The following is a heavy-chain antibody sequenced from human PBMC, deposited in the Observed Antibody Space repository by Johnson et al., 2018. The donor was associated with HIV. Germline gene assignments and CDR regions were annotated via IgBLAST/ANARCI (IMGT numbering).Heavy chain of an antibody. D-gene: IGHD2-2*01. CDR2: IRYDGGNK. V-gene: IGHV3-30*02. Sequence: QVQLVESGGGLVKPGGSLRLSCAASRFTFSNAWMSWVRQAPGKGLEWVSFIRYDGGNKYYADSVKGRFTISRDNSKHTLSLQMNTLRAEDTAVYYCAKDWGGYAQHFFDIWGQGTMITVSS. CDR3: AKDWGGYAQHFFDI. J-gene: IGHJ3*02. CDR1: RFTFSNAW.